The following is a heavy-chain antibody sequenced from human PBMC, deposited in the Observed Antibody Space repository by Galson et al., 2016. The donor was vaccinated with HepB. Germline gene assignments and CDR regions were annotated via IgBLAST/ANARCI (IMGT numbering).Heavy chain of an antibody. CDR3: TRDFGYSNYD. D-gene: IGHD6-13*01. CDR2: IKDDGSEK. Sequence: SLRLSCAASGFSISSYSMNWVRQGPGKGLEWVGNIKDDGSEKNYVESVKGRFTISRDNAKNSLYLQMNSLRVEDTAVYYCTRDFGYSNYDWGQGTLVTVSS. CDR1: GFSISSYS. V-gene: IGHV3-7*01. J-gene: IGHJ4*02.